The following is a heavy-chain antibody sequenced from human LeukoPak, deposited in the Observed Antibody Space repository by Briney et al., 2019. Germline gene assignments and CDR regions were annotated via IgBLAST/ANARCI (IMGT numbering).Heavy chain of an antibody. CDR3: ASTATVVRWKAYYFDY. D-gene: IGHD4-23*01. Sequence: GGSLRLSCAASGFTFSSYAMHWVRQAPGKGLEWVAVISYDGSNKYYADSVKGRFTTSRDNSKNTLYLQMNSLRAEDTAVYYCASTATVVRWKAYYFDYWGQGTLVTVSS. CDR2: ISYDGSNK. CDR1: GFTFSSYA. J-gene: IGHJ4*02. V-gene: IGHV3-30*04.